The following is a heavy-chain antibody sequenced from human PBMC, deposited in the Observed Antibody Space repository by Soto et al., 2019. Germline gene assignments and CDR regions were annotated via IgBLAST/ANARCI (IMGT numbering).Heavy chain of an antibody. Sequence: DTXSLTWPISGGSISSYYWSWVRQPPGKGLEWIGYIYYSGSTNYNPSLKSRVTISVDTSKNQFSLKLSSVTAADTAVYYCARRSSGIVVALDAFDIWGQGTMVTVSS. D-gene: IGHD3-22*01. CDR2: IYYSGST. V-gene: IGHV4-59*01. J-gene: IGHJ3*02. CDR1: GGSISSYY. CDR3: ARRSSGIVVALDAFDI.